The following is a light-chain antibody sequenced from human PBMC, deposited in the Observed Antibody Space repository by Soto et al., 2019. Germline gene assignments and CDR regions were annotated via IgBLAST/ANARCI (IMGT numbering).Light chain of an antibody. CDR2: DVS. V-gene: IGLV2-11*01. CDR3: CSYAGSYYV. Sequence: QSALTQPRSVSGSPGQSVTISCTGTSSDVGGYNYVSWYQQHPGKAPKLMSYDVSKRPSGVPDRFYGSKSGNTASLTISGLQAEDEADYYCCSYAGSYYVFGTGTKLTVL. J-gene: IGLJ1*01. CDR1: SSDVGGYNY.